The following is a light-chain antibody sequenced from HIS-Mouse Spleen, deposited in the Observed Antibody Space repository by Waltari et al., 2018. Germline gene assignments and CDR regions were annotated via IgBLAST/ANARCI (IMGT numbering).Light chain of an antibody. CDR3: AAWDDSLSRV. V-gene: IGLV1-47*01. CDR2: RNN. CDR1: SSNLGSTY. Sequence: QSVLTQPPSASGTPGQRVTISCSGSSSNLGSTYVYWYQPLPGPAPKLLIYRNNQRPSGVPDRFSGSKSGTSASLAISGLRSEDEADYYCAAWDDSLSRVFGGGTKLTVL. J-gene: IGLJ3*02.